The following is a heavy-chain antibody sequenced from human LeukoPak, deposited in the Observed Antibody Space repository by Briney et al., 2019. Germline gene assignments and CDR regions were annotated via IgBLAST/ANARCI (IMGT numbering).Heavy chain of an antibody. CDR2: INPSGGST. Sequence: GASVKVSCKASGYTFTSYYMHWVRQAPGQGLEWMGIINPSGGSTSYAQKFQGRVTMTGDMSTSTAYMELSSLRSEDTAVYYCARLVVPAAKPPIDGWFDPWGQGTLVTVSS. J-gene: IGHJ5*02. CDR1: GYTFTSYY. V-gene: IGHV1-46*01. D-gene: IGHD2-2*01. CDR3: ARLVVPAAKPPIDGWFDP.